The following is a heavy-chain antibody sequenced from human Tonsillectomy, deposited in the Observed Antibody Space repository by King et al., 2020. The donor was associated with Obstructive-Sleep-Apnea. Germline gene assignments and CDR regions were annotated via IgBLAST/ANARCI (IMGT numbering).Heavy chain of an antibody. CDR1: GFTFSSYG. V-gene: IGHV3-30*18. CDR3: AKEMIAAAATGGMDV. D-gene: IGHD6-13*01. J-gene: IGHJ6*02. CDR2: ILYDGNKK. Sequence: VQLVESGGGVVQPGRSLRLSCAASGFTFSSYGMNWVRQAPGKGLEWGADILYDGNKKYYAEPVKGRFTVSRDNSKNTLYLQMNSLRPEDTAVYYCAKEMIAAAATGGMDVWGQGTTVTVSS.